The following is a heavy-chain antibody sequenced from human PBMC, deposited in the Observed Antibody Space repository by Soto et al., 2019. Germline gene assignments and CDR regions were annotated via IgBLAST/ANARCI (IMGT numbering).Heavy chain of an antibody. V-gene: IGHV1-18*01. CDR2: ISAYNGNT. CDR1: CYTFTSYG. CDR3: ARGGYYGSGVRPATFDI. D-gene: IGHD3-10*01. Sequence: ASVKVSCKASCYTFTSYGISWVRQAPGQGLEWMGWISAYNGNTNYAQKLQGRVTMTTDTSTSTAYMELRSLRSDDTAVYYCARGGYYGSGVRPATFDIWGQGTMVTVSS. J-gene: IGHJ3*02.